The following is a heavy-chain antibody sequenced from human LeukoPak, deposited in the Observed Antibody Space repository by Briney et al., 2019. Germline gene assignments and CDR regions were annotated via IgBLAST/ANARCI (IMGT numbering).Heavy chain of an antibody. J-gene: IGHJ6*02. CDR3: ARAGYYASSGRGMDV. D-gene: IGHD3-22*01. V-gene: IGHV3-11*05. Sequence: GGSLRLSCAASGFTFSDYYMSCIRQAPGKGLEWVSYISSSSSYTNYADSVKGRFTISRDNAKNSLYLQMNSLRAEDTDVYYCARAGYYASSGRGMDVWGQGTTVTVSS. CDR2: ISSSSSYT. CDR1: GFTFSDYY.